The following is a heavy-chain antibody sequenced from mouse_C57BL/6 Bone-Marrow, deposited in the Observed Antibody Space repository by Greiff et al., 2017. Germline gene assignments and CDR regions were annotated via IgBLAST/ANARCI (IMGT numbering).Heavy chain of an antibody. J-gene: IGHJ2*01. CDR2: IHPNSGST. V-gene: IGHV1-64*01. D-gene: IGHD1-1*01. CDR3: ARGTTVVSFDY. CDR1: GYTFTSYW. Sequence: VQLQQSGAELVKPGASVKLSCTASGYTFTSYWMHWVKQRPGQGLEWIGMIHPNSGSTNYNEKFKSKATLTVDKSSSTAYMQLSSLTSEDSAVYYCARGTTVVSFDYWGQGTTLTVSS.